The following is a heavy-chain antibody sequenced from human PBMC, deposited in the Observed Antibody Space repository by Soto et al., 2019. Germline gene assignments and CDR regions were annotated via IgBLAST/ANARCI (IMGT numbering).Heavy chain of an antibody. Sequence: QVQLQESGPGLVKPSETLSLTCSVSGGSISNHYWSWIRQPPGKGLEWIGYIYYNGNTNYNPSLKCRVTMSVDTSRNQISLKLTTVTAADTAVYYCTRANSYSEYWGQGTLVTVSS. CDR1: GGSISNHY. D-gene: IGHD7-27*01. CDR3: TRANSYSEY. V-gene: IGHV4-59*11. CDR2: IYYNGNT. J-gene: IGHJ4*02.